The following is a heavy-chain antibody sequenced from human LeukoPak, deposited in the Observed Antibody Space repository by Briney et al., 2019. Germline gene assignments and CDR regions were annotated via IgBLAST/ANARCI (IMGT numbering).Heavy chain of an antibody. CDR3: ARGLAYCGGDCYQTDAFDI. CDR2: MNPNSGNT. Sequence: ASVKVSCKASGYTFTSYDINWVRQATGQGLEWMGWMNPNSGNTGYAQKFQGRVTMTRNTSISTAYMEPSSLRSEDTAVYYCARGLAYCGGDCYQTDAFDIWGQGTMVTVSS. J-gene: IGHJ3*02. D-gene: IGHD2-21*02. CDR1: GYTFTSYD. V-gene: IGHV1-8*01.